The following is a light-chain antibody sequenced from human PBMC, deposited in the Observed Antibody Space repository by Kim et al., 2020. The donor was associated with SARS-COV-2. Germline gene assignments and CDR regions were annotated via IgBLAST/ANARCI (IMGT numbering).Light chain of an antibody. J-gene: IGLJ3*02. CDR3: QAWDRRTSTWL. V-gene: IGLV3-1*01. CDR1: ELGDKY. Sequence: SYELTQPPSVSVSPGQTASITCSGYELGDKYVCWYQQKPGQSPVLVIYQDNKWPSGIPGRFSGSNSGNTATLTISGTQALDEAVYYCQAWDRRTSTWLFG. CDR2: QDN.